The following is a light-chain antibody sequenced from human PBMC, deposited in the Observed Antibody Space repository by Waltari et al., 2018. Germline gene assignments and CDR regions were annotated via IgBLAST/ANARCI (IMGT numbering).Light chain of an antibody. CDR1: KLGDKY. V-gene: IGLV3-1*01. Sequence: SYELTQPPSVSVSPGQTASITCSGDKLGDKYACWYQQTPGQAPVLVIYQDSKRPSGIPARFSGSNSGNTATLTISGTQALDEADYYCQAWDSSTGVFGGGTKLTVL. CDR3: QAWDSSTGV. J-gene: IGLJ3*02. CDR2: QDS.